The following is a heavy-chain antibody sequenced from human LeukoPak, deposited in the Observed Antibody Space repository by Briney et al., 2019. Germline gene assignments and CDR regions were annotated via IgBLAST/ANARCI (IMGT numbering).Heavy chain of an antibody. CDR3: ARGKAGNFDY. CDR1: GGSISSGGYY. V-gene: IGHV4-61*08. D-gene: IGHD3-10*01. J-gene: IGHJ4*02. CDR2: IYYSGST. Sequence: SETLSLTCTVSGGSISSGGYYWSWIRQPPGKGLEWIGYIYYSGSTNYNPSLKSRVTISVDTSKNQFSLKLSSVTAADTAVYYCARGKAGNFDYWGQGTLVTVSS.